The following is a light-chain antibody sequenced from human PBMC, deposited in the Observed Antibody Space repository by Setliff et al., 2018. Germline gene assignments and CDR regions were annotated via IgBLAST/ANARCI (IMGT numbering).Light chain of an antibody. CDR1: SNDVGSYDL. Sequence: QSALTQPASMSGSPGQSITISCSGTSNDVGSYDLVSWYQQHPGKAPKLIIYGVSDRPSGVSSRFSGSKSGNTASLTISGLQTEDEADYYCNAYTAGTTYVFGTGTKVTVL. J-gene: IGLJ1*01. CDR3: NAYTAGTTYV. V-gene: IGLV2-14*03. CDR2: GVS.